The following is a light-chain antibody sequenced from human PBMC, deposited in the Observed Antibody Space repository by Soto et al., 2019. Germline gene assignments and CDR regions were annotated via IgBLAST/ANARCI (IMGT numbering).Light chain of an antibody. CDR1: QSISSK. CDR3: HQYNNWPPIT. J-gene: IGKJ5*01. Sequence: EIVMTQSPATLSVSPGERATLSCRASQSISSKLAWYQQKPGQAPRLLLYDASTRATGIPARFSGSGSGTEFTLTISSLQSEDFAVYYCHQYNNWPPITFGQGTRLEIK. V-gene: IGKV3-15*01. CDR2: DAS.